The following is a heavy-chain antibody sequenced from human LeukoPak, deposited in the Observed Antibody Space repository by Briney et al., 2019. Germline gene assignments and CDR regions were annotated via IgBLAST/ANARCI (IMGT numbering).Heavy chain of an antibody. CDR1: GYTFTGYY. J-gene: IGHJ4*02. D-gene: IGHD3-22*01. CDR2: INPNSGGT. Sequence: ASVKVSCKAFGYTFTGYYMHWVRQAPGQGLEWMGWINPNSGGTNYAQKFQGRVTMTRDTSISTAYMELSRLRSDDTAVYYCARDRPLHYYDSSGYYYAYWGQGTLVTVSS. CDR3: ARDRPLHYYDSSGYYYAY. V-gene: IGHV1-2*02.